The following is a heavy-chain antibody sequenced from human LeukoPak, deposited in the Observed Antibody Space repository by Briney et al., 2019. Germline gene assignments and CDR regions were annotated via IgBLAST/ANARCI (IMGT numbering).Heavy chain of an antibody. J-gene: IGHJ4*02. D-gene: IGHD3-10*01. CDR2: IYYSGST. Sequence: PSETLSLTCTVSGGSISSSSYYWGWIRQPPGNGLEWIGSIYYSGSTYYNPSLKSRVTISVDTSKNQFSLKLSSVTAADTAVYYCARAALLWFGEFSYYFDYWGQGTLVTVSS. CDR1: GGSISSSSYY. V-gene: IGHV4-39*07. CDR3: ARAALLWFGEFSYYFDY.